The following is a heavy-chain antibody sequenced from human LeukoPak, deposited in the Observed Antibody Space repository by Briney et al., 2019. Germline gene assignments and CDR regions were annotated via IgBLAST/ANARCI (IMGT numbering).Heavy chain of an antibody. J-gene: IGHJ4*02. D-gene: IGHD6-19*01. CDR1: GYTFTSYY. Sequence: ASVKVSCKASGYTFTSYYMHWVRQAPGKGLEWMGLVDPEDGETIYAEKFQGRVTITADTSTDTAYMELSSLRSEDTAVYYCATGDRYSSGFSNYWGQGTLVTVSS. CDR3: ATGDRYSSGFSNY. V-gene: IGHV1-69-2*01. CDR2: VDPEDGET.